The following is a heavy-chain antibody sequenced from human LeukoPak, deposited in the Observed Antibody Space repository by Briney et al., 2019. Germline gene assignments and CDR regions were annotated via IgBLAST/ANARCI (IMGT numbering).Heavy chain of an antibody. CDR2: ISSSSGII. CDR1: GFTFSSYG. V-gene: IGHV3-48*04. Sequence: GGSLRLSCAASGFTFSSYGMNWVRQAPGKGLEWVSYISSSSGIIYYTDSVKGRFTISRDNAKNSLYLQMDSLRAEDTAVYYCTREREGTYWGQGALVTVSS. CDR3: TREREGTY. J-gene: IGHJ4*02. D-gene: IGHD1-7*01.